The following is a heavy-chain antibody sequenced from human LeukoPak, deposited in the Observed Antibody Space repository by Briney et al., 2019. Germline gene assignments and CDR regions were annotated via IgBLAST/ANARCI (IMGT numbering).Heavy chain of an antibody. Sequence: SETLSLTCAVYGGSSSGYYWSWIRQPPGKGLEWIGEINHSGSTNYNPSLKSRVTISVDTSKNQFSLKLSSVTAADTAVYYCARHSGSEVTTRYYYYYMDVWGKRTTVTVSS. CDR3: ARHSGSEVTTRYYYYYMDV. V-gene: IGHV4-34*01. J-gene: IGHJ6*03. CDR2: INHSGST. CDR1: GGSSSGYY. D-gene: IGHD4-11*01.